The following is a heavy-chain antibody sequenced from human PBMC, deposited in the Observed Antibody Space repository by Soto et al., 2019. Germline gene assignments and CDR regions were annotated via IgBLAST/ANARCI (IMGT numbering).Heavy chain of an antibody. CDR1: AGSLSRYY. Sequence: LSLTCSVSAGSLSRYYWGWVRQSPGEGLQWIAHISYTVDASYNPSLKSRVTISLDTSKNQIALRLMSVTAADTAVYYCVGSLMSRAMESFDYWGQGTLVTVSS. J-gene: IGHJ4*02. V-gene: IGHV4-59*01. D-gene: IGHD5-18*01. CDR3: VGSLMSRAMESFDY. CDR2: ISYTVDA.